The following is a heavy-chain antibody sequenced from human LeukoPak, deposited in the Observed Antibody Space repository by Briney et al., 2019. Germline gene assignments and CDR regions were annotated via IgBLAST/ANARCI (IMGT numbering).Heavy chain of an antibody. V-gene: IGHV3-7*03. CDR2: IKQDGSEK. D-gene: IGHD3-9*01. CDR3: ARGSVYYDILTVYYSY. Sequence: LPGGSLRLSCAASGFTFSSYWMSWVRQAPGKGLEWVANIKQDGSEKYYVDSVKGRFTISRDNAKNSLYLQMNSLRAEDTAVYYGARGSVYYDILTVYYSYWGQGTLVTVS. CDR1: GFTFSSYW. J-gene: IGHJ4*02.